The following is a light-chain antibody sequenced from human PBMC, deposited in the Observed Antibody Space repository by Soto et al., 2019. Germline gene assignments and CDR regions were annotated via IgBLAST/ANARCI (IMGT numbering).Light chain of an antibody. Sequence: EIVMTQSPGTLSVSPGERATLSCRASQSISNKLAWHQQKHGQPPRLLVYGASTRASGISPRFTGSGSGTDFNLTISRLQSEDFAVYYCQQYENSPLTFGGGTKVDIK. CDR1: QSISNK. J-gene: IGKJ4*01. CDR3: QQYENSPLT. V-gene: IGKV3-15*01. CDR2: GAS.